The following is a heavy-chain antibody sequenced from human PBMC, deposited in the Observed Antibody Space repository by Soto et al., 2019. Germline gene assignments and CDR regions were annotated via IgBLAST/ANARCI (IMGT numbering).Heavy chain of an antibody. Sequence: KASETLSITCTVSGGSISSEDYYWSWVRQHPGKGLEWIGYIFYSGHTYYNPSLKSRVTMSVDTSMNQFSLKVTSVTAADTAVYFCARDRGHITETSFLYYGMDVWGQGTTVTVSS. CDR3: ARDRGHITETSFLYYGMDV. J-gene: IGHJ6*02. D-gene: IGHD1-7*01. CDR1: GGSISSEDYY. V-gene: IGHV4-31*03. CDR2: IFYSGHT.